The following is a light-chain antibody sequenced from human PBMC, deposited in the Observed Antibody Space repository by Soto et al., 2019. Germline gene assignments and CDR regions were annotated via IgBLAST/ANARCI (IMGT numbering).Light chain of an antibody. V-gene: IGKV1-16*02. CDR1: QDISNY. J-gene: IGKJ4*01. CDR3: QQYSSHPLT. CDR2: SAS. Sequence: DIQMTQSPSSLSASVGDRVTISCRASQDISNYLAWFQQKPGKAPQSLIYSASSLQSGGPSKFSSSGAGIDFTLTISSLQPEDYATYYCQQYSSHPLTFGGGTRVEIK.